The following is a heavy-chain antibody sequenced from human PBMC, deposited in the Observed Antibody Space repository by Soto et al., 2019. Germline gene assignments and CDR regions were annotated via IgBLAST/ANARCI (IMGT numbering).Heavy chain of an antibody. CDR1: GFTFSNAW. CDR3: TTGMKQPVPWYYYYGMDV. J-gene: IGHJ6*02. V-gene: IGHV3-15*07. CDR2: IKSKTDGGTT. Sequence: GGSLRLSCAASGFTFSNAWMNWVRQAPGKRLEWVGRIKSKTDGGTTDYAAPVKGRFTISRDDSKNTLYLQMNSLKTEDTAVYYCTTGMKQPVPWYYYYGMDVWGQGTTVTVSS. D-gene: IGHD6-6*01.